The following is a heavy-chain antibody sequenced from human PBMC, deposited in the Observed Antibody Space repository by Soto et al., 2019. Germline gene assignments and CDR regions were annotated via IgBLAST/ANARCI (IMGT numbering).Heavy chain of an antibody. CDR3: SRGVPGYYGGLDY. D-gene: IGHD3-22*01. CDR1: GLTFSSYG. J-gene: IGHJ4*02. CDR2: IWYDGSNK. V-gene: IGHV3-33*01. Sequence: QVQLVESGGGVVQPGRSLRLSCAASGLTFSSYGMHWVRQAPGKGLEWVAVIWYDGSNKYYADSVKGRFTISRDNSKNTLYLQMNSLRAEDTAVYYCSRGVPGYYGGLDYWGQGTLVTVSS.